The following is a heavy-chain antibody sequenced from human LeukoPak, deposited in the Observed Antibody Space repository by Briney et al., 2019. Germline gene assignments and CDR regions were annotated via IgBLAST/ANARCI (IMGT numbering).Heavy chain of an antibody. J-gene: IGHJ4*02. V-gene: IGHV1-18*01. CDR3: ARDYDFWSGYYTAGLFDY. Sequence: RASVKVSCKASGYTFTSYGISWVRQAPGQGLEWMGWISAYNGNTNYAQKLQGRVTMTTDTSTSTAYMELRSLRSDDTAVYYCARDYDFWSGYYTAGLFDYWGQGTLVTVSS. CDR2: ISAYNGNT. CDR1: GYTFTSYG. D-gene: IGHD3-3*01.